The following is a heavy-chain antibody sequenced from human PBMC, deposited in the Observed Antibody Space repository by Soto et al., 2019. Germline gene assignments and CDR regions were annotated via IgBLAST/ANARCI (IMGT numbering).Heavy chain of an antibody. CDR1: DGSFRGDY. D-gene: IGHD2-8*02. CDR2: IKHSGST. J-gene: IGHJ4*02. CDR3: ARDKITGLFDY. Sequence: PSEALSLTCAVSDGSFRGDYWTLIRQRPGTGLEWMGEIKHSGSTHHNPSLKSRVTISVYPSKNQFSLKLTSVTAADTAVYYCARDKITGLFDYWGQGTLVTVSS. V-gene: IGHV4-34*01.